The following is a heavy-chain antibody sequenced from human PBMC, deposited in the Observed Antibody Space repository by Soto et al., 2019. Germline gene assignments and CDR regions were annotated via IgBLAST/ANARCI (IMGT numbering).Heavy chain of an antibody. CDR1: SFTFNMSA. V-gene: IGHV3-23*01. J-gene: IGHJ4*02. Sequence: VQMLESGGDLVQPGGSLRLSCADSSFTFNMSAMSWVRQAPGMGLEWVSGISGSGGSTYYTDSVKGRFTISRDNSKNTLYLQINSLRAEDTAVYYCARQYPSSSRHFDHWGQGTLVTVSS. CDR3: ARQYPSSSRHFDH. CDR2: ISGSGGST. D-gene: IGHD6-6*01.